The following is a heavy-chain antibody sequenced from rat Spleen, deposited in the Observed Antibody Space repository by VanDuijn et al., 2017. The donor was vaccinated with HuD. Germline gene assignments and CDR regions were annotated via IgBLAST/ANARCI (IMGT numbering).Heavy chain of an antibody. J-gene: IGHJ3*01. Sequence: EVQLVESGGGLVQPGRSLKLSCAASGFTFNNYGMHWIRQVPTQGLEWVASISPSGSITNYRDSVKGRFTISRDKAKSTLYLQMDSLRSEDTATYYCTRHEPNWFVYWGQGTLVTVSS. V-gene: IGHV5-19*01. CDR3: TRHEPNWFVY. CDR2: ISPSGSIT. CDR1: GFTFNNYG.